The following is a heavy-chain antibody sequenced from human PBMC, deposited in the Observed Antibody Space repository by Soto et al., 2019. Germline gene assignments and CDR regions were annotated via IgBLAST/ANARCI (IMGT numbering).Heavy chain of an antibody. Sequence: ASVKDSCKASGYTFTSYYMHWVRQAPGQGLEWMGIINPSGGSTSYAQKFQGRVTMTRDTSTSTVYMELSSLRSEDTAVYYCARTEYSSSSPPWGLFDYWGQGTLVTVSS. CDR3: ARTEYSSSSPPWGLFDY. V-gene: IGHV1-46*01. CDR1: GYTFTSYY. J-gene: IGHJ4*02. D-gene: IGHD6-6*01. CDR2: INPSGGST.